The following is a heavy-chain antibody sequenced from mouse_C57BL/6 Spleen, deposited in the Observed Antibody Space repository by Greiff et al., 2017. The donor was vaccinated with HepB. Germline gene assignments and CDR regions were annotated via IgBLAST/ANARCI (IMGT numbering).Heavy chain of an antibody. CDR2: IYPGDGDT. Sequence: QVQLQQSGPELVKPGASVKISCKASGYAFSSSWMNWVKQRPGKGLEWIGRIYPGDGDTNYNGKFKGKATLTADKSSSTAYMQLSSLTSEDSAVYFCARHYGSSLLDYWGQGTTLTVSS. D-gene: IGHD1-1*01. CDR3: ARHYGSSLLDY. V-gene: IGHV1-82*01. J-gene: IGHJ2*01. CDR1: GYAFSSSW.